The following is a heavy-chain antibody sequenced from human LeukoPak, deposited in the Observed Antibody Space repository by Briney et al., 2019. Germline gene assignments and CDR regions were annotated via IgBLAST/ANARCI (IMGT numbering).Heavy chain of an antibody. CDR2: INHSGST. CDR1: GGSFNGYY. V-gene: IGHV4-34*01. Sequence: SETLSLTCAVYGGSFNGYYWSWIRQPPGKGLEWIGEINHSGSTNYNPSLKSRVTISVDTSKNQFSLKLSSVTAADTAVYYCASLVHSSGYPTVDYWGQGTLVTVSS. J-gene: IGHJ4*02. CDR3: ASLVHSSGYPTVDY. D-gene: IGHD3-22*01.